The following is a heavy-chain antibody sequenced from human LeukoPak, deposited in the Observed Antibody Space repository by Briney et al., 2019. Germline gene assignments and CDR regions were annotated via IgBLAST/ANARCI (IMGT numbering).Heavy chain of an antibody. CDR2: IYTSGIT. Sequence: SETLSLTCTVSGGPINSYYWSWIRQPAGKGLEWIGRIYTSGITNYNPSLKGRVTMSVDTSKNQFSLKLSSFTAADTAVYYCARVPLRRSVFDIWGQGTMVAVSS. V-gene: IGHV4-4*07. D-gene: IGHD5-12*01. J-gene: IGHJ3*02. CDR3: ARVPLRRSVFDI. CDR1: GGPINSYY.